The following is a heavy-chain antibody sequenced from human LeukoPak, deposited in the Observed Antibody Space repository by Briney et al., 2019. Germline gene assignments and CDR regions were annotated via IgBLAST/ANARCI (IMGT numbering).Heavy chain of an antibody. CDR2: ISYDGSNE. Sequence: PGGSLRLSCEASGFSFTSNGMHWVRQAPGKGLEWVAVISYDGSNEYYADSVKGRFTISRDSSENTLYLQMNSLRVEDTAVFYCARVGYYSSGPFSYFDYWGQGTLVTVSS. CDR3: ARVGYYSSGPFSYFDY. J-gene: IGHJ4*02. D-gene: IGHD3-10*01. V-gene: IGHV3-30*19. CDR1: GFSFTSNG.